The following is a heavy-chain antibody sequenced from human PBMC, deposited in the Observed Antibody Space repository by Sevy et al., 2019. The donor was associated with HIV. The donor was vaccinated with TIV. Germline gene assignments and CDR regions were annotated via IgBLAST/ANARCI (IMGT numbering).Heavy chain of an antibody. V-gene: IGHV4-4*07. D-gene: IGHD3-22*01. CDR1: DGFMSSYY. CDR2: ISSSGNI. Sequence: SETLSLTCTVSDGFMSSYYWTWIRQPANKELEWIGRISSSGNIKYNPALKSRVTMSVDTSKNHFSLKLSSVTAADTAVYYCARETFYDSSGYYYSWFDPWGQGSLVTVSS. J-gene: IGHJ5*02. CDR3: ARETFYDSSGYYYSWFDP.